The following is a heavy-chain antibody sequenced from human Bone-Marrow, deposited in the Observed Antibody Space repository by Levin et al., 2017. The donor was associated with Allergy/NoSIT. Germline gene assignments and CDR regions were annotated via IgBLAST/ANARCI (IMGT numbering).Heavy chain of an antibody. Sequence: ASVKVSCKASGYTFTSYYIHWVRQAPGQGLEWMGIINPSGGGTSYAQKFQGRVTMTRDTSTSTLYMELSSLRSEDTAVYYCARGFGSDWSFGGYWGQGTLVTVSS. D-gene: IGHD6-19*01. CDR1: GYTFTSYY. V-gene: IGHV1-46*01. CDR2: INPSGGGT. J-gene: IGHJ4*02. CDR3: ARGFGSDWSFGGY.